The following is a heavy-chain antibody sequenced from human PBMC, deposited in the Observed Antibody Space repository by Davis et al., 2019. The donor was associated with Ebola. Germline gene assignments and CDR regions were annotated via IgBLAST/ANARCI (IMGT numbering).Heavy chain of an antibody. J-gene: IGHJ4*02. CDR1: GFTFDDYA. Sequence: PGGSLRLSCAASGFTFDDYAMSWVRQAPGKGLEWVSAISGSGGSTYYADSVKGRFTISRDNSKNTLYLQMNSLRAEDTAVYYCAKAQGSRRYFDYWGQGTLVTVSS. CDR2: ISGSGGST. V-gene: IGHV3-23*01. CDR3: AKAQGSRRYFDY. D-gene: IGHD6-6*01.